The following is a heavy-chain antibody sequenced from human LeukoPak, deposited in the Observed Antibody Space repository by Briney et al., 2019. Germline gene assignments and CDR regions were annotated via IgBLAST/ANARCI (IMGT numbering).Heavy chain of an antibody. Sequence: GGSLRLSCAASGFTFSSNYMSWVRQAPGKGLEWVSVIYSGGSTYYADSVKGRFTISRDNSKSTLYLQMNSLRAEDTAVYYCARVAGRDYFDYWGQGTLVTVSS. J-gene: IGHJ4*02. V-gene: IGHV3-53*01. D-gene: IGHD6-13*01. CDR3: ARVAGRDYFDY. CDR1: GFTFSSNY. CDR2: IYSGGST.